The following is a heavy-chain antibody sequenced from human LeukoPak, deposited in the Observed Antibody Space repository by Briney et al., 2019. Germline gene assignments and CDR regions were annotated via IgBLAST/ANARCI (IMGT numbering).Heavy chain of an antibody. Sequence: SVKVSCKASGGTFSSYAISWVRQAPGQGLEWMGGIIPIFGTANYAQKFQGRVTMTRDTSISTAYMELSRLRSDDTAVYYCARDLLSSSRVDYWGQGTLVTVSS. V-gene: IGHV1-69*05. D-gene: IGHD6-6*01. CDR3: ARDLLSSSRVDY. CDR2: IIPIFGTA. J-gene: IGHJ4*02. CDR1: GGTFSSYA.